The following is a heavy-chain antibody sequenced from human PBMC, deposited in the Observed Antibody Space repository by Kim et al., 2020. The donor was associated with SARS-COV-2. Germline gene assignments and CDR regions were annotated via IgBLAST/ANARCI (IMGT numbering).Heavy chain of an antibody. V-gene: IGHV1-46*01. J-gene: IGHJ4*02. CDR3: ARDPRYDQYSYGNFDY. Sequence: KFQGRVTMTRDTSTSTVYMELSSLRSEDTAVYYCARDPRYDQYSYGNFDYWGQGTLVTVSS. D-gene: IGHD5-18*01.